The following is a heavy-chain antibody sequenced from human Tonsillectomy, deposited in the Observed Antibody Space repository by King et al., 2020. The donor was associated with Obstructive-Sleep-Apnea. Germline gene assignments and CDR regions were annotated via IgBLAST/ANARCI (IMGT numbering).Heavy chain of an antibody. CDR3: AKEGGAGFLPPYGMDV. J-gene: IGHJ6*02. CDR1: GFTFSSYG. D-gene: IGHD3-3*01. Sequence: VQLVESGGGVVQPGRSLRLSCAASGFTFSSYGMHWVRQAPGKGLEWVAVIWYDGSNKYYADSVKGRFTISRDNSKNTLYLQMNSLRAEDTAVYYCAKEGGAGFLPPYGMDVWGQGTTVTVSS. CDR2: IWYDGSNK. V-gene: IGHV3-33*06.